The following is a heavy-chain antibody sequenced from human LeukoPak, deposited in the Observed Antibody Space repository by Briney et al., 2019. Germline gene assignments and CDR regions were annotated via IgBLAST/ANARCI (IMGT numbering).Heavy chain of an antibody. V-gene: IGHV4-39*01. D-gene: IGHD6-13*01. Sequence: SETLSLTCTVSGGSIRSSYYYWGWIRQPPGKGLEWIGSIYDSGSTYYNPSLKSRVTISVDTSKNQFSLKLSSVTAADTAVYYCARLGAATGVDYWGQGTLVTVSS. CDR1: GGSIRSSYYY. CDR2: IYDSGST. J-gene: IGHJ4*02. CDR3: ARLGAATGVDY.